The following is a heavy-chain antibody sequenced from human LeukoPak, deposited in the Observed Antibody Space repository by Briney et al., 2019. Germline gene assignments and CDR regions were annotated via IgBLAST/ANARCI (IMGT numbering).Heavy chain of an antibody. CDR3: ARAPSGFTYGPGDH. D-gene: IGHD5-18*01. V-gene: IGHV1-18*01. CDR2: ISTYDGNA. CDR1: GYSFTSYG. J-gene: IGHJ4*02. Sequence: ASVKVSCKASGYSFTSYGITWVRQAPGQGLEWMGWISTYDGNANYAQKLQGRVTMTTYTSTITAYMELRSLRSDDTAVYYCARAPSGFTYGPGDHWGQGTLVTVSS.